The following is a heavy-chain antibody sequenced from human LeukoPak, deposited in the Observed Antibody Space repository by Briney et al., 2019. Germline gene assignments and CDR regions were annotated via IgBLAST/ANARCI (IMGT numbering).Heavy chain of an antibody. Sequence: PGGSLRLSCAASGFTFSSYAMSWVRQAPGKGLEWVSAISGSGGSTYYADSVKGRFTISRDNTKNSLYLQMNSLRAEDTAVYYCARDQGYNWFDPWGQGTLVTVSS. CDR1: GFTFSSYA. CDR2: ISGSGGST. CDR3: ARDQGYNWFDP. V-gene: IGHV3-23*01. J-gene: IGHJ5*02.